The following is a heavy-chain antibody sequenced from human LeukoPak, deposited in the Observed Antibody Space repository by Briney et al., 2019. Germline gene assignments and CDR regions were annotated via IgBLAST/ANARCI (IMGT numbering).Heavy chain of an antibody. CDR3: ARGGDRSFDY. V-gene: IGHV4-4*02. J-gene: IGHJ4*02. CDR1: GVSNSSNLW. Sequence: SETLSLTCAVSGVSNSSNLWWTWVRQPPGKGLEWIAEIHHSGSINYNPSLKSRVTISVDKAKNQFSLNLNSVTAADTAVYYCARGGDRSFDYWGQGTLVTVSS. CDR2: IHHSGSI. D-gene: IGHD3-10*01.